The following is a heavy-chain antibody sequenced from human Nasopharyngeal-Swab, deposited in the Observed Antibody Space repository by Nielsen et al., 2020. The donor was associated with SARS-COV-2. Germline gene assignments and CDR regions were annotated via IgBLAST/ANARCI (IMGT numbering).Heavy chain of an antibody. J-gene: IGHJ4*02. Sequence: GGSLRLSCAASGFTFSSYAMHWVRQAPGKGLEWVAVISYDGSNKYYADSVKGRFTISRDNSKNTLYLQMNSLRAEDTAVYYCARDLGGWVGYWGQGTLVTVSS. V-gene: IGHV3-30-3*01. CDR3: ARDLGGWVGY. D-gene: IGHD3-16*01. CDR2: ISYDGSNK. CDR1: GFTFSSYA.